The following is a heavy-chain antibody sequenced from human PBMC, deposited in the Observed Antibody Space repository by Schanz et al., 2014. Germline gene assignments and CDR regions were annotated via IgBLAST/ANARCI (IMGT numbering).Heavy chain of an antibody. Sequence: QVQLVESGGTLVKPGGSLRLSCVVSGFTFSDYYMSWIRQAPGKGLEWVSYISSSSIYTNYADSVKGRFTISRDNAKNSLSLQMNSLRAEDTAVYYCARGYSNIWSPMAYWGQGTLVAVSS. CDR2: ISSSSIYT. D-gene: IGHD6-13*01. V-gene: IGHV3-11*06. CDR1: GFTFSDYY. J-gene: IGHJ4*02. CDR3: ARGYSNIWSPMAY.